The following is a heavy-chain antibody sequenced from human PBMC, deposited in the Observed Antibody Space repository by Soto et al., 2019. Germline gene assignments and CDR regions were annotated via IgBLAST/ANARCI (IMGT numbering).Heavy chain of an antibody. CDR1: GFTFDDYT. V-gene: IGHV3-43*01. Sequence: GGSLRLSCAASGFTFDDYTMHWVRQAPGKGLEWVSLISWDGGSTYYADTVKGRFTISRDNSKNSLYLQMNSLRTEDTALYYCAKDMGQQLVYYFDYWGQGTLVTVSS. CDR2: ISWDGGST. J-gene: IGHJ4*02. D-gene: IGHD6-13*01. CDR3: AKDMGQQLVYYFDY.